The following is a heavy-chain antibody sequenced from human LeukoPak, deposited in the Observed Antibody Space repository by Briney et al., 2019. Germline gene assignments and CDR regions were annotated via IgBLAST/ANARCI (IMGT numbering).Heavy chain of an antibody. V-gene: IGHV3-48*02. CDR3: ARDGYCSSTSCRRFDY. D-gene: IGHD2-2*03. Sequence: PGGSLRLSCAASGFTFSSYSMTWVRQAPGKGLEWVSYISSSSSTIYYADSVKGRFTISRDNAKNSLYLQMNSLRDEDTAVYYCARDGYCSSTSCRRFDYWGQGTLVTVSS. CDR2: ISSSSSTI. CDR1: GFTFSSYS. J-gene: IGHJ4*02.